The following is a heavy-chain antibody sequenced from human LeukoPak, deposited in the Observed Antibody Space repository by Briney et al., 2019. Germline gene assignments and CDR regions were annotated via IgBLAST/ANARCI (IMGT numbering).Heavy chain of an antibody. Sequence: GGSLRLSCAASGFTFSSYWMSWVRQAPGKGLEWVANIKQDGSEKYYVDSVKGRFTISRDNAKNSLYLQMNSLRAEDTAVYYCARVITGTYDAFDIWGQGTMVTVSS. CDR1: GFTFSSYW. CDR3: ARVITGTYDAFDI. CDR2: IKQDGSEK. D-gene: IGHD1-20*01. J-gene: IGHJ3*02. V-gene: IGHV3-7*01.